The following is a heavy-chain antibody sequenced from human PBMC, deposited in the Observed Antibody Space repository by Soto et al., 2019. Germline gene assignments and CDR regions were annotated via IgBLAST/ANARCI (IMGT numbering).Heavy chain of an antibody. CDR2: IYPGDSDT. D-gene: IGHD3-22*01. V-gene: IGHV5-51*01. J-gene: IGHJ4*02. Sequence: MPGKGLEWMGIIYPGDSDTKYSPSFQGQVTISADKSISTAYLQWSSLKASDTAMYYCARHESGGYYYDYWGQGTLVTVSS. CDR3: ARHESGGYYYDY.